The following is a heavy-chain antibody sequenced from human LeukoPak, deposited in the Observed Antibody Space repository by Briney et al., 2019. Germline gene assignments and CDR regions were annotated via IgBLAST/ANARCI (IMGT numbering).Heavy chain of an antibody. CDR2: ISGSGGSS. V-gene: IGHV3-23*01. Sequence: GGSLRLSCAASGFTFSSYAMSWVRQAPGKGLEWVSSISGSGGSSYYADSVKGRFTISRDNSKNTLYLQMNSLRAEDTAVYYCAKDGNYHGLPDFDYWGQGTLVTVSS. J-gene: IGHJ4*02. CDR3: AKDGNYHGLPDFDY. D-gene: IGHD3-10*01. CDR1: GFTFSSYA.